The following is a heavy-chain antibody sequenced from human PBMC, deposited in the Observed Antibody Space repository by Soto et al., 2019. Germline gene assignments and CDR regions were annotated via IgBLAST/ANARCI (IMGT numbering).Heavy chain of an antibody. CDR2: ISGSGGST. J-gene: IGHJ6*02. CDR3: TRPKNELRFYSYNGIDV. D-gene: IGHD5-12*01. CDR1: GLTFISYA. Sequence: GGSLRLSCAAFGLTFISYAMSWIRKATGKGLEWVSAISGSGGSTYYADSVKGRFTISRDNSKNTAYLQMNSLKTEDTAVYYCTRPKNELRFYSYNGIDVWGQGTTVTVSS. V-gene: IGHV3-23*01.